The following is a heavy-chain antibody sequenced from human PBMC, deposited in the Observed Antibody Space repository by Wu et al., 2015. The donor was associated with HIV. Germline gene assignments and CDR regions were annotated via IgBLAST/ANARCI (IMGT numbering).Heavy chain of an antibody. CDR2: IVVGSGNT. CDR3: AASWIYYDILTGNDAFDI. Sequence: QLVQSGPEVKKPGTSVKVSCKASGFTFTSSAMQWVRQARGQRLEWIGWIVVGSGNTNYAQKFQERVTITRDMSTSTACMELSSLRSEDTAVYYCAASWIYYDILTGNDAFDIWGQGTMVTVSS. CDR1: GFTFTSSA. J-gene: IGHJ3*02. D-gene: IGHD3-9*01. V-gene: IGHV1-58*02.